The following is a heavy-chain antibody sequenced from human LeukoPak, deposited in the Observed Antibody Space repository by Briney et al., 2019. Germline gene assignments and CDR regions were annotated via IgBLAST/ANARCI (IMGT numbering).Heavy chain of an antibody. Sequence: SETLSLTCTVSGGSISSYYWSWIRQPPGKGLEWIGYIYYSGSTNYNPSLKSRVTISVDTSENQFSLKLSSVTAADTAVYYCARRSEAYDSSGYYYYFDYWGQGTLVTVSS. D-gene: IGHD3-22*01. CDR1: GGSISSYY. CDR2: IYYSGST. J-gene: IGHJ4*02. V-gene: IGHV4-59*08. CDR3: ARRSEAYDSSGYYYYFDY.